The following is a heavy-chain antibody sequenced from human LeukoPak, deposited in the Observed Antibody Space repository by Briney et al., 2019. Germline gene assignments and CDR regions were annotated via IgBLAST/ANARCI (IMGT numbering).Heavy chain of an antibody. V-gene: IGHV4-30-4*08. CDR2: IYYSGST. D-gene: IGHD2-15*01. CDR1: GDSLIRNFYY. Sequence: PSETLSLTCTVSGDSLIRNFYYWGWIRQPPGKGLEWIGYIYYSGSTYYNPSLKSRVTISVDTSKNQFSLKLSSVTAADTAVYYCARSCSGGSCYSDWFDPWGQGTLVTVSS. CDR3: ARSCSGGSCYSDWFDP. J-gene: IGHJ5*02.